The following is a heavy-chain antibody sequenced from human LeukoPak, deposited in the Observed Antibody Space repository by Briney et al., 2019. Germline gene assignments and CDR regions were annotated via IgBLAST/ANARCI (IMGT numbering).Heavy chain of an antibody. Sequence: ASVKVSCKASGYTFTSYYMHWVRQAPGQGLEWMGIINPSGGSTSSAQKFQGRVTMTRDTSTSTVYMELSSLRSEDTAVYYCARDGGDIVVVPAAGGFDPWGQGTLVTVSS. CDR3: ARDGGDIVVVPAAGGFDP. CDR1: GYTFTSYY. D-gene: IGHD2-2*01. J-gene: IGHJ5*02. CDR2: INPSGGST. V-gene: IGHV1-46*01.